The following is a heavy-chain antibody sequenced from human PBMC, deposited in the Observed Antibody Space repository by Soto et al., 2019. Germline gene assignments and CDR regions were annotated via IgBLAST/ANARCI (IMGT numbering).Heavy chain of an antibody. CDR1: GFSLSTSGVG. CDR3: AHRLGYDLWSGYYNRAWIDP. V-gene: IGHV2-5*01. Sequence: QITLKESGPTLVKPTQTLTLTCTFSGFSLSTSGVGVRWIRQPPGKALEWLALIYWNDDKRYSPSLKSRLTITKDTSKNQVVLTMTNMDPVDTATYYCAHRLGYDLWSGYYNRAWIDPWGQGTLVTVSS. J-gene: IGHJ5*02. CDR2: IYWNDDK. D-gene: IGHD3-3*01.